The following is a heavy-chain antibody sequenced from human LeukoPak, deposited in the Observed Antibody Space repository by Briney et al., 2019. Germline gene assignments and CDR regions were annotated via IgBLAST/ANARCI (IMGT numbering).Heavy chain of an antibody. J-gene: IGHJ3*02. CDR3: ARDTPKGSFAFDI. Sequence: GGSLRLSCAASGFTFSSYAMHWVRQAPGKGLEWVAVISYDGSNKYYADSVKGRFTISRDNSKNTLYLQMNSLRAEDTAVYYCARDTPKGSFAFDIWGQGTMVTVSS. D-gene: IGHD3-16*01. CDR1: GFTFSSYA. CDR2: ISYDGSNK. V-gene: IGHV3-30*04.